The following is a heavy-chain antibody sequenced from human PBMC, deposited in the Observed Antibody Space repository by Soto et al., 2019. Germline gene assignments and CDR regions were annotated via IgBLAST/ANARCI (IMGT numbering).Heavy chain of an antibody. CDR1: GFTFSSYA. D-gene: IGHD4-4*01. CDR2: ISVSGSNT. V-gene: IGHV3-23*04. CDR3: AKGGPESEYTVYAFDI. J-gene: IGHJ3*02. Sequence: EVQLVESGGGLVQPGGSLRLSCAASGFTFSSYAISRVRQPPGKGLEWASSISVSGSNTHYADSVKGRFTISRDSSKNRLYLQLNSLRPEDTAVYYCAKGGPESEYTVYAFDIWGQGTMVTVSS.